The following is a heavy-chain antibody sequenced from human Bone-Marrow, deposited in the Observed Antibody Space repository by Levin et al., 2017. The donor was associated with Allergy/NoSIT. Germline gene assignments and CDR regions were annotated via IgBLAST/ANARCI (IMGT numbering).Heavy chain of an antibody. Sequence: SCAASGFTFSDYYMSWIRQAPGKGLEWVSYISSSGSTIYYADSVKGRFTISRDNAKNSLYLQMNSLRAEDTAVYYCARVYCSSTSCRDAFDIWGQGTMVTVSS. D-gene: IGHD2-2*01. CDR1: GFTFSDYY. V-gene: IGHV3-11*01. J-gene: IGHJ3*02. CDR3: ARVYCSSTSCRDAFDI. CDR2: ISSSGSTI.